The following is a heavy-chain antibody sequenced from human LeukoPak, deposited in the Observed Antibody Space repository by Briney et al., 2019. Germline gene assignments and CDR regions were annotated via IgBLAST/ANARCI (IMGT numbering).Heavy chain of an antibody. Sequence: SETLSLTCAVSGYSNSSGYYWGWIRQPPGKGLEWIGSIYHSGSTYYNPSLKSRVTISVDTSKNQFSLKLSSVTAADTAVYYCARHRSGVVVPAADDAFDIWGQGTMVTVSS. D-gene: IGHD2-2*01. CDR2: IYHSGST. J-gene: IGHJ3*02. CDR3: ARHRSGVVVPAADDAFDI. V-gene: IGHV4-38-2*01. CDR1: GYSNSSGYY.